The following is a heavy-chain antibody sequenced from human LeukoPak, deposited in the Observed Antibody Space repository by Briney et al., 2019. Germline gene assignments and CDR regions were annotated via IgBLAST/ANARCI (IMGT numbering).Heavy chain of an antibody. CDR1: GGSISSYY. J-gene: IGHJ6*03. Sequence: PSETLSLTCTVSGGSISSYYWSWIRQPPGKGLEWIGYIYYSGSTNYNPSLKSRVTISVDTSKNQFSLKLSSVTAADTTVYYCARRSVVVPGYMDVWGKGTTVTVSS. CDR3: ARRSVVVPGYMDV. CDR2: IYYSGST. D-gene: IGHD2-2*01. V-gene: IGHV4-59*01.